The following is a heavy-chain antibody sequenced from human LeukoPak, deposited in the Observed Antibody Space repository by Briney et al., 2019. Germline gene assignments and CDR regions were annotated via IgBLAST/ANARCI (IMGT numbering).Heavy chain of an antibody. CDR3: ARGLDDGYSYGLDY. D-gene: IGHD5-18*01. J-gene: IGHJ4*02. Sequence: QPGGSLRLSCAASGFTFSSYEMNWVRQAPGKGLEWVSDISSSGTTIHYADSVKGRFTISRDNAKNSLYLQMSGLRAEDTAVYYCARGLDDGYSYGLDYWGQGTLVTVSS. CDR1: GFTFSSYE. CDR2: ISSSGTTI. V-gene: IGHV3-48*03.